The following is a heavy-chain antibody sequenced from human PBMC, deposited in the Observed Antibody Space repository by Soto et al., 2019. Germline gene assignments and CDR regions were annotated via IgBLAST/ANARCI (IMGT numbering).Heavy chain of an antibody. J-gene: IGHJ6*02. Sequence: GGSLRLSCAASGFTFSGYGIHWVRQAPGKGLEWVALISYDGSNKNYADSVKGRFTISRDNSKNTLYLQMNSLRAEDTAVYYCAKDEVRTPSSYGMDVWGQGTTVTVSS. CDR2: ISYDGSNK. D-gene: IGHD3-10*01. CDR3: AKDEVRTPSSYGMDV. CDR1: GFTFSGYG. V-gene: IGHV3-30*18.